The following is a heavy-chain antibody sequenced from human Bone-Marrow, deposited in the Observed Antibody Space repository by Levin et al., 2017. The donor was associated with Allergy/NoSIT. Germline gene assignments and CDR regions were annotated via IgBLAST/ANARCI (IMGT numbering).Heavy chain of an antibody. V-gene: IGHV4-34*01. CDR1: GGSFSDDQ. J-gene: IGHJ6*03. CDR3: ARVSKNYYYYYVDV. Sequence: ASETLSLTCAVYGGSFSDDQWSWIRQSPGKGLEWIGEINHSGGTNYNPSLKSRVTLSLDTSKNQFSLNLNSVTATDTAVYYCARVSKNYYYYYVDVWGKGTTVTVSS. CDR2: INHSGGT.